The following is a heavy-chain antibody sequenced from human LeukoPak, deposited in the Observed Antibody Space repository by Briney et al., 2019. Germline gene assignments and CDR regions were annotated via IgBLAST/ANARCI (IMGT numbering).Heavy chain of an antibody. CDR3: ASLSTVTTKGPFDY. Sequence: SETLSLTCTVSGGSISSSSYYWGWIRQPPGKGLEWIGSIYYSGSTNYNPSLKSRVTISVDKSKNQFSLKLSSVTAADTAVYYCASLSTVTTKGPFDYWGQGTLVTVSS. J-gene: IGHJ4*02. CDR1: GGSISSSSYY. D-gene: IGHD4-17*01. CDR2: IYYSGST. V-gene: IGHV4-39*07.